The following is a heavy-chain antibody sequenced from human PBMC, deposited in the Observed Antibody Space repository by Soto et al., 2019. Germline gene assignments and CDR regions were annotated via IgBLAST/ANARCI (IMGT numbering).Heavy chain of an antibody. CDR2: ISSSSSYI. CDR3: AKTTDDAFDI. V-gene: IGHV3-21*01. J-gene: IGHJ3*02. D-gene: IGHD4-17*01. Sequence: EVQLVESGGGLVKPGGSLRLSCAASGFTFSSYSMNWVRQAPGKGLEWVSSISSSSSYIYYADSVKGRFTISRDNAKNSLCLQMNSLRAEDTAVYYCAKTTDDAFDIWGQGTMVTVSS. CDR1: GFTFSSYS.